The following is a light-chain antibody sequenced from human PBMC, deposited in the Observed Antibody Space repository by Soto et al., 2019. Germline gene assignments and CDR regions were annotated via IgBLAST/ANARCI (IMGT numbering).Light chain of an antibody. CDR2: EVS. V-gene: IGLV2-14*01. CDR3: SSYTSSSTHWV. Sequence: QSALTQPASVSGSPGQSITISCTGTSSDVGGYNYVSWYQQHPGKAPKLMIYEVSNRPSGVSNRFSGSKSGNTASLTISWLQAEDEADYYCSSYTSSSTHWVFGGGTKRTV. CDR1: SSDVGGYNY. J-gene: IGLJ3*02.